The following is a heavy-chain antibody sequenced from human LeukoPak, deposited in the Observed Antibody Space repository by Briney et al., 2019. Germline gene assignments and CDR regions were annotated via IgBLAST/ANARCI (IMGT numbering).Heavy chain of an antibody. J-gene: IGHJ3*02. Sequence: ASVKVSCKASGYTFTGYDINWVRQATGQGLEWMGWINPNSGGTNYAQKFQGRGTMTRDTSISTAYMELSRLRSDDTAVYYCARDSSSAGWQLDLAFDIWGQGTMVTVSS. CDR3: ARDSSSAGWQLDLAFDI. CDR1: GYTFTGYD. V-gene: IGHV1-2*02. D-gene: IGHD6-6*01. CDR2: INPNSGGT.